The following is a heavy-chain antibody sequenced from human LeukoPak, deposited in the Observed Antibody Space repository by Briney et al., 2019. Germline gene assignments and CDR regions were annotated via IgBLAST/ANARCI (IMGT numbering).Heavy chain of an antibody. D-gene: IGHD3-22*01. J-gene: IGHJ3*01. V-gene: IGHV4-59*08. Sequence: SETLSLTCSVSGASIRSHYWSWMRQPPGKGLEWIGYIYRTGTTSYKPSLKSRVTISLDTSKNHFSLNLSSVTAADTAFYYCARHGSFYDSDGYYHDPFDLWSPGTLVTVSS. CDR2: IYRTGTT. CDR1: GASIRSHY. CDR3: ARHGSFYDSDGYYHDPFDL.